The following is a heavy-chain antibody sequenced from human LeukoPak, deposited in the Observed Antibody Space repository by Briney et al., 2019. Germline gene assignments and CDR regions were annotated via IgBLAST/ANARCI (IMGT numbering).Heavy chain of an antibody. D-gene: IGHD2-2*01. CDR3: AKDPYCSSTSCYFVGY. V-gene: IGHV3-23*01. CDR1: GFTFSSYA. J-gene: IGHJ4*02. Sequence: GGSLRLSCAASGFTFSSYAMIWVRQAPGKGLEWVSAISGSGGSTYYADSVKGRFTISRDNSKNTLYLQMNSLRAEDTAVYYCAKDPYCSSTSCYFVGYWGQGTLVTVSS. CDR2: ISGSGGST.